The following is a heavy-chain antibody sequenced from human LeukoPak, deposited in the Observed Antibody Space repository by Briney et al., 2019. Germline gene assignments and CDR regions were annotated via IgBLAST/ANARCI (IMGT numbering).Heavy chain of an antibody. CDR3: AKNGGPHGMDV. J-gene: IGHJ6*02. CDR2: IKHDGSET. D-gene: IGHD3-10*01. CDR1: GFTFSNIW. Sequence: GGSLRLSCAASGFTFSNIWMSWVRQAPGKGLEWVANIKHDGSETNYVDSVKGRFTISRDNDKNSLHLQMNSLRAEDTAVYYCAKNGGPHGMDVWGQGTTVTVSS. V-gene: IGHV3-7*02.